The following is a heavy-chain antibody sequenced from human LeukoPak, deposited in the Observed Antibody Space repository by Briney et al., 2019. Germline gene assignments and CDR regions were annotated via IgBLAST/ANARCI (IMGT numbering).Heavy chain of an antibody. CDR2: IYTSGST. CDR1: GGSISSYY. CDR3: ARTPAYYYDSSGYYYAFDI. V-gene: IGHV4-4*07. Sequence: SETPSLTCTVSGGSISSYYWSWIRQPAGKGLEWIGRIYTSGSTNYNPSLKSRVTMSVDTSKNQFSLKLSSVTAADTAVYYCARTPAYYYDSSGYYYAFDIWGQGTMVTVSS. J-gene: IGHJ3*02. D-gene: IGHD3-22*01.